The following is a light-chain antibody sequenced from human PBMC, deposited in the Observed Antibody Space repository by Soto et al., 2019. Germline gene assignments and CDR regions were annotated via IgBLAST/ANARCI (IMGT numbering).Light chain of an antibody. CDR3: EQYNNWFSIT. Sequence: EIVLTQSPASLSVSPGERATLSCRASQSVRSKVAWYQQKPGQAPSLVIYDTYIRATGIPARFSGSRFGTEFTLTISSLQPQDFAVYYCEQYNNWFSITVGLGTRLEIK. J-gene: IGKJ5*01. CDR1: QSVRSK. V-gene: IGKV3-15*01. CDR2: DTY.